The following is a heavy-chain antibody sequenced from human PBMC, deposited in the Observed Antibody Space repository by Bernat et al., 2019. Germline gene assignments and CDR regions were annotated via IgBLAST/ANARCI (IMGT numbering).Heavy chain of an antibody. CDR3: ARGNSVHNIAATGIIFFDY. Sequence: QVQLSESGPGLVKPSETLSLTCTVSGGSISGHYWSWIRQPPGKGLEWIGYVYSSGSTNYNPSLKSRVTISVDTSKNQFSLRLNSVTAADTAVYYCARGNSVHNIAATGIIFFDYWGQGTLVTVSS. V-gene: IGHV4-59*11. J-gene: IGHJ4*02. CDR2: VYSSGST. D-gene: IGHD6-25*01. CDR1: GGSISGHY.